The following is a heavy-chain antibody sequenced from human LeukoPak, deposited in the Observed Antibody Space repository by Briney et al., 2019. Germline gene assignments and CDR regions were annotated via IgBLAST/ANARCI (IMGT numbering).Heavy chain of an antibody. D-gene: IGHD1-26*01. J-gene: IGHJ5*01. CDR2: MSYSGST. CDR3: ARALGGTYYNWFDS. CDR1: GGSISGSNYF. Sequence: SSETLSLTCTVSGGSISGSNYFWGWIRQSPGKGLEWIGSMSYSGSTYYNPSLKSRVTISVDTSNYQFSLKLTSVTASDTAMYYCARALGGTYYNWFDSWGQGTLVTVSS. V-gene: IGHV4-39*07.